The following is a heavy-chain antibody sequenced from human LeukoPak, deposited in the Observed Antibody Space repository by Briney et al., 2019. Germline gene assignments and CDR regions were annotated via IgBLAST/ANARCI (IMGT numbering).Heavy chain of an antibody. CDR2: IYHSGST. CDR3: ARVQLWLPKDAFDI. CDR1: GGSISSSNW. D-gene: IGHD5-18*01. J-gene: IGHJ3*02. V-gene: IGHV4-4*02. Sequence: SETLSLTCAVSGGSISSSNWWSWVRQPPGKGLEWIGEIYHSGSTNYNPSLKSRVTISVDTSKNQFSLKLSSVTAADTAVYYCARVQLWLPKDAFDIWGQGTMVTVSS.